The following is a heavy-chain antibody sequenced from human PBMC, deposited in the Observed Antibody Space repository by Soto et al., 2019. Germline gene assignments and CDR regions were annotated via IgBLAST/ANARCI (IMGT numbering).Heavy chain of an antibody. J-gene: IGHJ6*02. CDR2: INPQTGGT. CDR1: GYTFTGYY. CDR3: ARERYQVISDGMDV. Sequence: ASVKVSCKASGYTFTGYYIHWVREAPGQGLEWMGWINPQTGGTSYAQKFQGRVTLSRDTSINTAYLELSRLTFDDAAVYFCARERYQVISDGMDVWGQGTTVTVSS. V-gene: IGHV1-2*02. D-gene: IGHD2-2*01.